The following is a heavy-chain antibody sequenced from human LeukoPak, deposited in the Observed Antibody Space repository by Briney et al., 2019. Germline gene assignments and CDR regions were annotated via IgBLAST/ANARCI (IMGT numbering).Heavy chain of an antibody. CDR3: AREAGYCSGGSCYGVSDNWFDP. V-gene: IGHV3-30-3*01. D-gene: IGHD2-15*01. Sequence: GGSLRLSCAASGFTFSSYAMHWVRQAPGKGLEWEAVISYDGSNKYYADSVKGRFTISRDNSKNTLYLQMNSLRAEDTAVYYCAREAGYCSGGSCYGVSDNWFDPWGQGTLVTVSS. CDR1: GFTFSSYA. J-gene: IGHJ5*02. CDR2: ISYDGSNK.